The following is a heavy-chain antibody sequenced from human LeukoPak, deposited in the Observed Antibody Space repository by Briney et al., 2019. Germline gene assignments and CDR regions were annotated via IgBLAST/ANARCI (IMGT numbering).Heavy chain of an antibody. D-gene: IGHD6-13*01. CDR1: GFTFYDYA. V-gene: IGHV3-9*01. Sequence: GGSLRLSCAASGFTFYDYAMHWVRQAPGKGLEWVSGISWNSGSIGYADSVKGRFTISRDNAKNSLYLQMNSLRAEDTALYYCAKDKRTGYSSSWYVEYYFDYWGQGTLVTVSS. J-gene: IGHJ4*02. CDR3: AKDKRTGYSSSWYVEYYFDY. CDR2: ISWNSGSI.